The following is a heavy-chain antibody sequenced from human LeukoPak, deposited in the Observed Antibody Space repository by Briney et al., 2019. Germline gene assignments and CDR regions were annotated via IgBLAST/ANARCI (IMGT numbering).Heavy chain of an antibody. V-gene: IGHV3-7*01. CDR1: GFTFGDYA. CDR3: ARDPRGPTTYDSSARDSLDY. CDR2: IKQDGSEK. J-gene: IGHJ4*02. Sequence: GGSLRLSCTASGFTFGDYAMSWFRQAPGKGLEWVANIKQDGSEKYYVDSVKGRFTISRDNAKNSLYLQMNSLRAEDTAVYYCARDPRGPTTYDSSARDSLDYWGQGTLVTVSS. D-gene: IGHD3-22*01.